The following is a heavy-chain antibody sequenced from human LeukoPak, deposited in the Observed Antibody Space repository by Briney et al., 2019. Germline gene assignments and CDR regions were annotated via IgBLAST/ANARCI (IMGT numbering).Heavy chain of an antibody. Sequence: SETLSLTCTVSGYSIGSGFHWGWIRQPPGKGLEWIASIHQTGIAYYNASFMSRATISLDTSNHQFFLELISVTAADTAVYYCGHYGSIGFPFDYWGQGALVTVSS. V-gene: IGHV4-38-2*02. D-gene: IGHD3-22*01. CDR3: GHYGSIGFPFDY. J-gene: IGHJ4*02. CDR2: IHQTGIA. CDR1: GYSIGSGFH.